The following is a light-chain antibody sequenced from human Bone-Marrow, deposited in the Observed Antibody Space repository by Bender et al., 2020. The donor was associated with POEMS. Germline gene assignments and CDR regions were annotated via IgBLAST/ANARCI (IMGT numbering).Light chain of an antibody. V-gene: IGLV3-1*01. CDR1: RLGEKF. Sequence: SYELTQSPSLSVSPGQRASISCSGNRLGEKFTSWYRQKPGQAPVLVIYQRNKRPSGIPERFSASNSGNTATLTISGTQPMDEADYYCQSADSSGTYKVFGGGTKLTVL. CDR3: QSADSSGTYKV. J-gene: IGLJ3*02. CDR2: QRN.